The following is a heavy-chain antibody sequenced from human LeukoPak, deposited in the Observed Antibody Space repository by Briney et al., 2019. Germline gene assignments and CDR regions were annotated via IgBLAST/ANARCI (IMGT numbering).Heavy chain of an antibody. Sequence: ASVKVSCKASGYTFTGYYMHWVRQAPGQGLEWMGWINPNSGGTNYAQKFQGRVTMTRDTSISTAYMELSRLRSDDTAVYYCARVGAYCGGDCYRGHWFDPWGQGTLVTVSS. D-gene: IGHD2-21*02. CDR1: GYTFTGYY. V-gene: IGHV1-2*02. CDR2: INPNSGGT. J-gene: IGHJ5*02. CDR3: ARVGAYCGGDCYRGHWFDP.